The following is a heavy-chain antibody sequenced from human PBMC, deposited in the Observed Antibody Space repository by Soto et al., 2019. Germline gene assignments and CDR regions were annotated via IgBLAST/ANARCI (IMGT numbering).Heavy chain of an antibody. J-gene: IGHJ4*02. CDR2: ISGSGGST. CDR3: AKTLGDFWSGYYIDY. Sequence: GGSLRLSCAASGFTFSSYAMSWVRQAPGKGLEWVSAISGSGGSTYYADSVKGRFTISRDSSKNTLYLQMNSLRAEDTAVYYCAKTLGDFWSGYYIDYWGQGTLVTVSS. CDR1: GFTFSSYA. V-gene: IGHV3-23*01. D-gene: IGHD3-3*01.